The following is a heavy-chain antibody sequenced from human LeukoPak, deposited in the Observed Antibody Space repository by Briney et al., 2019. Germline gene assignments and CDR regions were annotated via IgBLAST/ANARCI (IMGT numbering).Heavy chain of an antibody. CDR1: GGSISSGSYY. Sequence: SETLSLTCTVSGGSISSGSYYWSWIRQPAGKGLEWIGRIYTSGSTNYNPSLKSRVTKSVDTSKNQFSLKLSSVTAADTAVYYCARAYCSGGSCSSYYYYYMDVWGKGTTVTVSS. D-gene: IGHD2-15*01. CDR2: IYTSGST. V-gene: IGHV4-61*02. CDR3: ARAYCSGGSCSSYYYYYMDV. J-gene: IGHJ6*03.